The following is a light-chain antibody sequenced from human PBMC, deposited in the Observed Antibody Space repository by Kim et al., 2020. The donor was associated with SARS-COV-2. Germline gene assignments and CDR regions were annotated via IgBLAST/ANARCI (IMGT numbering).Light chain of an antibody. V-gene: IGKV1-39*01. J-gene: IGKJ2*01. CDR1: QSVSSH. CDR2: AAS. Sequence: SASVGDRVTITCRASQSVSSHLNWYQQKPGKAPKLLIYAASSLQSAVPLRFSGSTSGTDFTLTVSSLQPEDFATYYCQQSYSTPYTFGQGTKLEI. CDR3: QQSYSTPYT.